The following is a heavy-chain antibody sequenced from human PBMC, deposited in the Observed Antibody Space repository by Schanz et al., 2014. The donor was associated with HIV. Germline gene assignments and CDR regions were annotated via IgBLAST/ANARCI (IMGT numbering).Heavy chain of an antibody. D-gene: IGHD3-9*01. CDR2: IIPIFGTP. J-gene: IGHJ4*02. CDR3: ARDGAQRYFDF. CDR1: GGSLMNYA. Sequence: QVQLVQSGAEVKKPGSSVKVSCKASGGSLMNYALSWVRQAPGQGLEWMGGIIPIFGTPHYAQKFQGRVTITADESTSTAYMELSSLTSEDTAIYYCARDGAQRYFDFWGQGTLVSVSS. V-gene: IGHV1-69*01.